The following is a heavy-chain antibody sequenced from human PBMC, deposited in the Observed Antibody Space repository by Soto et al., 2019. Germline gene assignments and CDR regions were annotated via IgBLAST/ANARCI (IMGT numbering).Heavy chain of an antibody. V-gene: IGHV3-30*18. CDR3: AKEYGYSYGPTGWFDP. CDR2: ISYDGSNK. D-gene: IGHD5-18*01. J-gene: IGHJ5*02. CDR1: GFTFSSYG. Sequence: PGGSLRLSCAASGFTFSSYGMHWVRQAPGKGLEWVAVISYDGSNKYYADSVKGRFTISRDNSKNTLYLQMNSLRAEDTAVYYCAKEYGYSYGPTGWFDPWGQGTLVTVSS.